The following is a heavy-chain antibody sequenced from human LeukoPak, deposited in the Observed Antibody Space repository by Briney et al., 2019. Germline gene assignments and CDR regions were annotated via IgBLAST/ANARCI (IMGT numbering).Heavy chain of an antibody. Sequence: GASVKVSCKASGGTFSSYAISWVRQAPGQGLEWMGRIIPILGIANYAQKFQGRVTITADKSTSTAYMELSGLRSEDTAVYYCARERRWLQLGSPDFDYWGQGTLVTVSS. J-gene: IGHJ4*02. CDR2: IIPILGIA. D-gene: IGHD5-24*01. CDR3: ARERRWLQLGSPDFDY. CDR1: GGTFSSYA. V-gene: IGHV1-69*04.